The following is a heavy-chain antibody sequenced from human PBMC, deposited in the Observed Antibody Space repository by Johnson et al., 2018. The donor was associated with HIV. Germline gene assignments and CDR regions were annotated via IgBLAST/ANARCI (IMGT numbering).Heavy chain of an antibody. CDR1: GFTVSSNY. D-gene: IGHD3-3*02. CDR2: ISYDGNNQ. J-gene: IGHJ3*01. V-gene: IGHV3-30*03. CDR3: ARGGGRGIFVHRDAFDV. Sequence: VQLVESGGGLVQPGGSLRLSCAASGFTVSSNYMSWVRQAPGKGLEWVALISYDGNNQHYADSVQGRFTISRDNSKNTLYLEMNSLRPDDTAIFYCARGGGRGIFVHRDAFDVWGQGTLVTVSS.